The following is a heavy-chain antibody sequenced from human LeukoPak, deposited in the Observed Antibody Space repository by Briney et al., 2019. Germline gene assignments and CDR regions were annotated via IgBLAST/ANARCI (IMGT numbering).Heavy chain of an antibody. J-gene: IGHJ5*02. D-gene: IGHD4-17*01. CDR2: IKQDGTEK. Sequence: GGSLRLPCAASGLTCRNYWMSWVRQAPGKGLEWVANIKQDGTEKYYVDSVKGRFTISRDNANNSLYLQMNSLRDEDTAVYYCARVLYGDYVGWFDPWGQGTLVTVSS. V-gene: IGHV3-7*03. CDR3: ARVLYGDYVGWFDP. CDR1: GLTCRNYW.